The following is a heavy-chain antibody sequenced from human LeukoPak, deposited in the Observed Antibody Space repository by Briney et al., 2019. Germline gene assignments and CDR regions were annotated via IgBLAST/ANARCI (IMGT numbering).Heavy chain of an antibody. V-gene: IGHV3-23*01. CDR3: AKDRVAATGIGELEH. D-gene: IGHD6-13*01. Sequence: GGSLRLSCAASGFTLNTYAMSWVRQAPGKGLEWVSAISGRGDSTYYTDSVKGRFTISRDNSKNTLYLQMNSLRAEDTAVYYCAKDRVAATGIGELEHWGQGTLVTVS. J-gene: IGHJ1*01. CDR1: GFTLNTYA. CDR2: ISGRGDST.